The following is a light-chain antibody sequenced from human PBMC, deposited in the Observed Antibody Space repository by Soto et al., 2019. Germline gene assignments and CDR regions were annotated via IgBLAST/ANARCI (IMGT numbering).Light chain of an antibody. J-gene: IGKJ1*01. Sequence: DILMTQSPLSLSVAVGEPASLSCRASQTILLNRNRYNYLNWYQQKPGKAPKLLIYWASSLASGVPSRFSGSGSGTDFTLNISRVQAEDVATYYCLQGLKIPLTFAQGTKVDIK. CDR3: LQGLKIPLT. CDR2: WAS. V-gene: IGKV2-28*01. CDR1: QTILLNRNRYNY.